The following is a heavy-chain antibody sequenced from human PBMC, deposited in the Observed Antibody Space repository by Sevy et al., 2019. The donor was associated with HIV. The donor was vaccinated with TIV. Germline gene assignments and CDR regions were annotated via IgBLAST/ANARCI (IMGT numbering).Heavy chain of an antibody. J-gene: IGHJ6*02. Sequence: SETLSLTCTVSGGSISSYYWSWIRQPAGKGLEWIGRIYTRGSTNYNPSLKSQVTMSVDTSKNQFSLRLSSVTAAATAVYYCARDDGARYCSSTSCGFYYYGMDVWGQGTTVTV. V-gene: IGHV4-4*07. D-gene: IGHD2-2*01. CDR1: GGSISSYY. CDR3: ARDDGARYCSSTSCGFYYYGMDV. CDR2: IYTRGST.